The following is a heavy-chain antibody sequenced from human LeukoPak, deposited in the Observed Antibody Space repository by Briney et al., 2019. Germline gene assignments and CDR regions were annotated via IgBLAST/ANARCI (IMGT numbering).Heavy chain of an antibody. D-gene: IGHD5-24*01. V-gene: IGHV1-69*05. CDR1: GGTFSSYA. J-gene: IGHJ4*02. CDR3: ARSMATTPTGSTPDFDY. Sequence: ASVKVSCKASGGTFSSYAIRWVRQAPGQGLEWMGGIIPIFGTANYAQKFHGRVTITTGESTSTAYMELSSLRSEDTAVYYCARSMATTPTGSTPDFDYWGQGTLVTVSS. CDR2: IIPIFGTA.